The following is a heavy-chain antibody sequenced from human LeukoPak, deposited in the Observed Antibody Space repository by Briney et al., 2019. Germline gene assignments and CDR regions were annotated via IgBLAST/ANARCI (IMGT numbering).Heavy chain of an antibody. CDR3: ARGGPLIVRGVADDY. CDR2: INHSGST. V-gene: IGHV4-34*01. D-gene: IGHD3-10*01. Sequence: PSETLSLTCAVYGGSFSGYYWSWIRQPPGKGLEWIGEINHSGSTNYNPSLKSRVTISVDTSKNQFSLKLSSVTAADTAVYYCARGGPLIVRGVADDYWGQGTLVTVSS. J-gene: IGHJ4*02. CDR1: GGSFSGYY.